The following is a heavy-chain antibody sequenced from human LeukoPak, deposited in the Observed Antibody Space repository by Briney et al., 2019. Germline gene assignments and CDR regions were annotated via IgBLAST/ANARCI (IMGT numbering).Heavy chain of an antibody. Sequence: SGPALVKPTQTLTLTCTFSGFSLSTSGMCVSWIRQPPGKALEWLARIDWDDDKYYSTSLKTRLTIPKDTSKNQVVLTMTNMDPVDTATYYCARILYSSSSGYYYMDVWGKGTTVTASS. CDR2: IDWDDDK. CDR1: GFSLSTSGMC. V-gene: IGHV2-70*11. J-gene: IGHJ6*03. CDR3: ARILYSSSSGYYYMDV. D-gene: IGHD6-13*01.